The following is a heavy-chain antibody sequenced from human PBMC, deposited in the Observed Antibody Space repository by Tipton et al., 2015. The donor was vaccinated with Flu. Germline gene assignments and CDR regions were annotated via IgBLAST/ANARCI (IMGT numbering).Heavy chain of an antibody. Sequence: SLRLSCAASGFTVSSNYMSWVRQAPGKGLEWVSVIYSGGSTYYADSVKGRFTISRDNSKNTLYLQMNSLGAEDTAVYYCARASGGSGYYFDAFDIWGQGTMVTVSS. D-gene: IGHD3-22*01. J-gene: IGHJ3*02. CDR2: IYSGGST. CDR3: ARASGGSGYYFDAFDI. V-gene: IGHV3-53*01. CDR1: GFTVSSNY.